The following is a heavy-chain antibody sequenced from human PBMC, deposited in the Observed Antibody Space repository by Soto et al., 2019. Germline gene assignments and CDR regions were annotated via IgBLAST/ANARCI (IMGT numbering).Heavy chain of an antibody. Sequence: GGSRKRGCAASGFPFSNHAMSWVRQAPGKGLEWVSGISDGGDLIYYADSVKGRFSMSRDNSENMLYLQMTNLRAEDTAIYFCAKRQGTGLAAKNFDFWGQGTLVTVSS. CDR2: ISDGGDLI. J-gene: IGHJ4*02. D-gene: IGHD2-15*01. V-gene: IGHV3-23*01. CDR3: AKRQGTGLAAKNFDF. CDR1: GFPFSNHA.